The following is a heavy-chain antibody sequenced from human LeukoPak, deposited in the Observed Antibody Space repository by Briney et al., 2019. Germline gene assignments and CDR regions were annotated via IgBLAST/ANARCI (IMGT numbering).Heavy chain of an antibody. D-gene: IGHD3-22*01. J-gene: IGHJ4*02. CDR1: GYTFTSYG. CDR2: ISAYNGNT. CDR3: ARDLGRYYDSSGYYDY. V-gene: IGHV1-18*01. Sequence: GASVKVSCKASGYTFTSYGISWVRQAPGQGLEWMGWISAYNGNTNYAQKFQGRVTITADESTSTAYMELSSLRPEDTAVYYCARDLGRYYDSSGYYDYWGQGTLVTVSS.